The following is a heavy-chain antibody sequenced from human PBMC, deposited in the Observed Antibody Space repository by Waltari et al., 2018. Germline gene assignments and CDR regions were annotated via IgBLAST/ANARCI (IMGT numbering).Heavy chain of an antibody. CDR1: GFILSTAW. D-gene: IGHD2-8*02. CDR3: GDFTAFDY. V-gene: IGHV3-15*01. Sequence: EVQLVESGGGLVEPGGSLRLSCAGYGFILSTAWMHWARQAPGKGLEWVGRIKSRITGGTTEYGAPVKGRFTILRDDSKDTVYLQMNSLKTEDTGVYYCGDFTAFDYWGQGSLVIVSS. CDR2: IKSRITGGTT. J-gene: IGHJ4*02.